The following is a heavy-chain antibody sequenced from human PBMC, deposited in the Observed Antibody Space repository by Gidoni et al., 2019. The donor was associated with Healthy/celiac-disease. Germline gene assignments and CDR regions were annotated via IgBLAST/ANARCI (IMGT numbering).Heavy chain of an antibody. CDR1: GYTFTGYY. CDR3: AREDIVVVPAAPGFDP. Sequence: QVQLVQSGAEVKKPGASVQVSCKASGYTFTGYYMHWVRQAPGQGLEWMGWINPNSGGTNYAQKLQGRVTMTRDTSISTAYMELSRLRSDDTAVYYCAREDIVVVPAAPGFDPWGQGTLVTVSS. CDR2: INPNSGGT. V-gene: IGHV1-2*02. J-gene: IGHJ5*01. D-gene: IGHD2-2*01.